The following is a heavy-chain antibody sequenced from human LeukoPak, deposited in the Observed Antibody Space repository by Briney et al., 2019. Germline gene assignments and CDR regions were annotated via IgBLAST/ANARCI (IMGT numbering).Heavy chain of an antibody. V-gene: IGHV3-30*02. D-gene: IGHD3-3*01. Sequence: GGSLRLSCAASGFTFSSYGMHWVRQAPGKGLEWVAFIRYDGSNKYYADSVKGRLTISRDNSKNTLDLKMNSLRAEDTAVYYCAKDLSKGLLYRRGMYYFDYWGQGTLVTASS. CDR3: AKDLSKGLLYRRGMYYFDY. CDR1: GFTFSSYG. J-gene: IGHJ4*02. CDR2: IRYDGSNK.